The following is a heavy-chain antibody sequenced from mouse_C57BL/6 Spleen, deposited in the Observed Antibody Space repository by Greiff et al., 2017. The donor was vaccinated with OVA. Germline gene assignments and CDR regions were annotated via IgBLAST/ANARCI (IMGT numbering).Heavy chain of an antibody. J-gene: IGHJ1*03. CDR2: IYPGNSDT. V-gene: IGHV1-5*01. Sequence: DVQLQESGTVLARPGASVKMSCKTSGYTFTSYWMHWVKQRPGQGLEWIGAIYPGNSDTSYNQKFKGKAKLTAVTSASTAYMELSSLTNEDSAVYYCTKASNWDDWYFDVWGTGTTVTVSS. CDR1: GYTFTSYW. D-gene: IGHD4-1*01. CDR3: TKASNWDDWYFDV.